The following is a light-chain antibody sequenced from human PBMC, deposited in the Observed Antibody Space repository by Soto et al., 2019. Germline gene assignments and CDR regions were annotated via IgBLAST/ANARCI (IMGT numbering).Light chain of an antibody. CDR2: EVN. CDR3: SSYAGSNKLGL. CDR1: SSDVGGYNY. J-gene: IGLJ2*01. Sequence: QSALTQPPSASGSPGQSVTISCTGTSSDVGGYNYVSWYQQHPGKAPKLIIFEVNKRPSGVTDRFSGSKSGDTASLTVSGLQPEDEADYYCSSYAGSNKLGLFGGGTKVTVL. V-gene: IGLV2-8*01.